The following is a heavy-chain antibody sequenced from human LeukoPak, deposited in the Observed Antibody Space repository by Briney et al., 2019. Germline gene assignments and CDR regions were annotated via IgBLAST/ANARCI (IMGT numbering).Heavy chain of an antibody. Sequence: SETLSLTCTVSGGSNSSYYWSWIRQPPGKGLEWIGYIYYSGSTNYNPSLKSRVTISVDTSKNQFSLKLSSVTAADTAVYYCTRSTNYYDSSGYYFWGQGTLVTVSS. V-gene: IGHV4-59*01. J-gene: IGHJ4*02. D-gene: IGHD3-22*01. CDR2: IYYSGST. CDR1: GGSNSSYY. CDR3: TRSTNYYDSSGYYF.